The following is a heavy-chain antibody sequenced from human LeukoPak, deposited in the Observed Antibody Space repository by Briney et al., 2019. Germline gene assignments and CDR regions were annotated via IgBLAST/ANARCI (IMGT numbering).Heavy chain of an antibody. CDR2: ISGGGGTT. V-gene: IGHV3-23*01. CDR3: AKEFYFATAV. CDR1: GFTFSTYA. Sequence: GGSLRLSCAASGFTFSTYAMSWVRQAPGKGLEWVSAISGGGGTTHYADSVKGRFTISRDNSKNTLYLQMDSLRAEDTAVYYCAKEFYFATAVWGQGTTVTVSS. D-gene: IGHD2-15*01. J-gene: IGHJ6*02.